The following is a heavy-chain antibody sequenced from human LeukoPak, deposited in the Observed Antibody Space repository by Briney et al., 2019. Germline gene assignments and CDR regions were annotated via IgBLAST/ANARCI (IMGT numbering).Heavy chain of an antibody. CDR3: ASTSMEVGATQFDY. CDR1: GYAFISYA. D-gene: IGHD1-26*01. J-gene: IGHJ4*02. V-gene: IGHV1-18*01. Sequence: ASVKVSCKASGYAFISYAISWVRQAPGQGLEWMGWISVYNGNTNYAQKLQGRVTMTTDTSTSTAYMELRNLRSDDTAVYFCASTSMEVGATQFDYWGQGTLVTVSS. CDR2: ISVYNGNT.